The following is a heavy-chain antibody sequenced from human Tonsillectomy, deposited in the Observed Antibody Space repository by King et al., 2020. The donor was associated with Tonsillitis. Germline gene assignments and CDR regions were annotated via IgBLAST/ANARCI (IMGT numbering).Heavy chain of an antibody. CDR1: GWSFSDKN. CDR3: ARGPSAIFGVVLTPPTYFDH. J-gene: IGHJ4*02. Sequence: VQLQQWGAGLLKSSDTLSLTCGVNGWSFSDKNWCWIRQAPGKGLDWLGQINQRGSTNLNPSLTRRVTNSIDTYKNQFSLNVTSVTAADTSVYYCARGPSAIFGVVLTPPTYFDHWGQGTLVTVSS. CDR2: INQRGST. D-gene: IGHD3-3*01. V-gene: IGHV4-34*01.